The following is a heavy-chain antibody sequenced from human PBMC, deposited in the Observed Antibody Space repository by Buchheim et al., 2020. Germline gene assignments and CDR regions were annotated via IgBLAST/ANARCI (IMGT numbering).Heavy chain of an antibody. D-gene: IGHD3-3*01. CDR1: GYTFTSYY. CDR2: INPSGGST. J-gene: IGHJ6*03. CDR3: AREFPASFGVDQMDYYYYMDV. V-gene: IGHV1-46*01. Sequence: QVQLVQSGAEVKKPGASVKVSCKASGYTFTSYYMHWVRQAPGQGLEWMGIINPSGGSTSYAQKFQGRVTMTRDTSTSTVYMELSSLRSEDTTVYYCAREFPASFGVDQMDYYYYMDVWGKGNT.